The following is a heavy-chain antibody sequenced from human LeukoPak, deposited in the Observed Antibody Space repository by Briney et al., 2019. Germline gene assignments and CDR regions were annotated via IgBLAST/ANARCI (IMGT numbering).Heavy chain of an antibody. CDR2: IIPILGIA. J-gene: IGHJ4*02. D-gene: IGHD3-10*01. Sequence: SVKVSCKASGGTFSSYTISWVRQAPGQGLEWMGRIIPILGIANYAQKFQGRVPITADKSTSTAYMELSCLRSEDTAVYYCARFDYGSGSYDDYWGQGTLVTVSS. CDR1: GGTFSSYT. CDR3: ARFDYGSGSYDDY. V-gene: IGHV1-69*02.